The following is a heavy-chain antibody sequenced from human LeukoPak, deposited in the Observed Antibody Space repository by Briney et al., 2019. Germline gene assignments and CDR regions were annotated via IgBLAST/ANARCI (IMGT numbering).Heavy chain of an antibody. J-gene: IGHJ4*02. CDR1: RFTFSRYG. CDR2: MSPDGIHE. CDR3: ARDNTWSLDY. Sequence: GGSLRLSCAASRFTFSRYGTHWVRQAPGKGLEWLAHMSPDGIHEFYADSVKGRFTISRDSSRDTMYLQMDSLRAEDTAVYYCARDNTWSLDYWGQGTLVTVSS. V-gene: IGHV3-30*03. D-gene: IGHD2/OR15-2a*01.